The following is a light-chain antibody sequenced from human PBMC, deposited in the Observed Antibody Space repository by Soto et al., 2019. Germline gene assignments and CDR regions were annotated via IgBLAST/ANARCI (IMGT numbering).Light chain of an antibody. CDR2: WAS. Sequence: DIVLTQSPDSLAVSLGETATINCKSSQSALFSGSNKNYLAWYQHRPGQPLKLLFHWASTRASGVPDRFSASGSGTDFTLTISSLQPEDVAIYYCQQYLSFAMYTFAQGTKLEIK. CDR3: QQYLSFAMYT. V-gene: IGKV4-1*01. CDR1: QSALFSGSNKNY. J-gene: IGKJ2*01.